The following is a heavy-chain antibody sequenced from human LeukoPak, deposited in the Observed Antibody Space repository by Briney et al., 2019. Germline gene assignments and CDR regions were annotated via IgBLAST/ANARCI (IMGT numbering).Heavy chain of an antibody. Sequence: GGSLRLSCAASGFTFSSYAMSWVRQAPGKGLEWVSVISGSGGNTFYADSVKGRFTISRDNSKNTLSLQMNSLRAEDTAVYYCAKHDDCSGGSCYAGLDMWGQGTMVTVSS. V-gene: IGHV3-23*01. CDR3: AKHDDCSGGSCYAGLDM. D-gene: IGHD2-15*01. CDR1: GFTFSSYA. CDR2: ISGSGGNT. J-gene: IGHJ3*02.